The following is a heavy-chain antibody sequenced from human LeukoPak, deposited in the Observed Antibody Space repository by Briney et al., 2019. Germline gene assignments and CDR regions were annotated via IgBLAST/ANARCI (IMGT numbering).Heavy chain of an antibody. D-gene: IGHD1-1*01. Sequence: PPETLSLTCAVSGDSISSSNWWSWVRQPPGKGLEWIGEIYHSGSISYNPSLKSRVTISVDKSKNQFSLKLSSVTAADTAVYYCARNNWNDQAFHIWGQGTMVTVSS. J-gene: IGHJ3*02. CDR1: GDSISSSNW. CDR3: ARNNWNDQAFHI. V-gene: IGHV4-4*03. CDR2: IYHSGSI.